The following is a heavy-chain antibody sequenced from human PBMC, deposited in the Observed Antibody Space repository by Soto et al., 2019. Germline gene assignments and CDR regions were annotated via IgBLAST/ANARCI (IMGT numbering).Heavy chain of an antibody. CDR3: ARVCGGDCHNVMDV. J-gene: IGHJ6*02. CDR2: IYYSGGT. CDR1: GGSISSGGYY. Sequence: QVQLQESGPGLVKPSQTLSLTCTVSGGSISSGGYYWTWIRQHPGKGLEWIGYIYYSGGTYYNPSLKSRVTISVDTSKNQFSLKLSSVTAADTAVYYCARVCGGDCHNVMDVWGQGTTVTVSS. V-gene: IGHV4-31*03. D-gene: IGHD2-21*02.